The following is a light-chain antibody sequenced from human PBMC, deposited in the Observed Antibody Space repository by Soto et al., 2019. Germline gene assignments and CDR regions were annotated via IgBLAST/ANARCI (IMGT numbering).Light chain of an antibody. CDR1: QDISNY. V-gene: IGKV1-33*01. CDR3: QQYGKPPVT. CDR2: DAA. Sequence: DIQMTQSPSSLSASVGDRVTITCQASQDISNYLNWYQQKPGKDPKLLIYDAANLETGVSSRFSGSGSGTDFAYPISSLQPEDIATYDCQQYGKPPVTFRPGPKVDIK. J-gene: IGKJ3*01.